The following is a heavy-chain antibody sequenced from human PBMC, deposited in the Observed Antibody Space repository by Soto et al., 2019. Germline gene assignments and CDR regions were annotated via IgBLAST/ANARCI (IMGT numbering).Heavy chain of an antibody. J-gene: IGHJ4*02. CDR2: IGPYGNSI. CDR1: GFRFRDSF. V-gene: IGHV3-11*01. Sequence: GGSLRLCCAASGFRFRDSFMSWIRQAPGKGLEWVSYIGPYGNSIYYADSVKGRFTISRDDAKKSLYLHMNSLRVEDTALYYCARDDYTYGVYWGQGSLVTVSS. CDR3: ARDDYTYGVY. D-gene: IGHD3-3*01.